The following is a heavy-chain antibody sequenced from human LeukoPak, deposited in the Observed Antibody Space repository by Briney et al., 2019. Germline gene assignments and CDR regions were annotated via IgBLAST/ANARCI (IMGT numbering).Heavy chain of an antibody. CDR2: IYYSGST. CDR1: GGSISSYY. V-gene: IGHV4-59*01. D-gene: IGHD3-9*01. Sequence: SETLSLTYTVSGGSISSYYWSWIRQPPGKGLEWIGYIYYSGSTNYNPSLKSRVTISVDTSKNQFSLKLSSVTAADTAVYYCARDQRVLRYFDWLSNTYYYYGMDVWGQGTTVTVSS. J-gene: IGHJ6*02. CDR3: ARDQRVLRYFDWLSNTYYYYGMDV.